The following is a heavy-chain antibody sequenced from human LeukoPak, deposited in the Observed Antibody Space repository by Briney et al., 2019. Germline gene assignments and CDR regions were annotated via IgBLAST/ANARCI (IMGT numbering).Heavy chain of an antibody. CDR2: ISAYNGNT. CDR3: ARVPRRGIVVPAAATILYYYYYYMDV. V-gene: IGHV1-18*01. CDR1: GYTFTSYG. Sequence: GASVKVSCKASGYTFTSYGISWVRQAPGQGLEWMGWISAYNGNTNYAQKLQGRVAMTTDTSTSTAYMELRSLRSDDTAVYYCARVPRRGIVVPAAATILYYYYYYMDVWGKGTTVNVSS. J-gene: IGHJ6*03. D-gene: IGHD2-2*01.